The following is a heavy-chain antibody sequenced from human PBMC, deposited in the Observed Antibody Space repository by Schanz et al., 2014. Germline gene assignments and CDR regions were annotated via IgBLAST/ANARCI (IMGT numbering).Heavy chain of an antibody. V-gene: IGHV4-59*01. D-gene: IGHD2-2*01. Sequence: QVQLQESGPGLVRPSETLSLTCTVSGGSISSYYWSWIRQSPGKGPEWIGYITYSGGTIHNASHKSRVTISVDTPKNLFSLKVTSVTAAYTAIYYCARVHSTSLERGSHYYMDVWGKGTTXTVSS. CDR2: ITYSGGT. CDR3: ARVHSTSLERGSHYYMDV. CDR1: GGSISSYY. J-gene: IGHJ6*03.